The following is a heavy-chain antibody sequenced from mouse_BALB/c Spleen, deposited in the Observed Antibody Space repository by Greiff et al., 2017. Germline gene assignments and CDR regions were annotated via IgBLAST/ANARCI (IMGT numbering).Heavy chain of an antibody. Sequence: EVKLVESGGGLVKPGGSLKLSCAASGFTFSSYAMSWVRQTPEKRLEWVASISSGGSTYYPDSVKGRFTISRDNARNILYLQMSSLRSEDTAMYYCASYGYLYAMDYWGQGTSVTVSS. CDR3: ASYGYLYAMDY. CDR1: GFTFSSYA. CDR2: ISSGGST. D-gene: IGHD2-2*01. J-gene: IGHJ4*01. V-gene: IGHV5-6-5*01.